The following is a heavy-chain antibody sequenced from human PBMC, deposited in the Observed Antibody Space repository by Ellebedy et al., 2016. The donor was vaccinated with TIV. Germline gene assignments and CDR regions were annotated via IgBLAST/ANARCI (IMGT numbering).Heavy chain of an antibody. V-gene: IGHV5-10-1*01. J-gene: IGHJ4*02. D-gene: IGHD3-16*02. CDR3: ARHTSLYLGIGGVIAP. Sequence: ASVKVSCKGSGYSFTSYWISWVRQMPGKGLEWMGRIDPSDSYTNYSPSFQGHVTISADKSISTAYLQWSSLKASDTAMYYCARHTSLYLGIGGVIAPWGQGTLVTVSS. CDR1: GYSFTSYW. CDR2: IDPSDSYT.